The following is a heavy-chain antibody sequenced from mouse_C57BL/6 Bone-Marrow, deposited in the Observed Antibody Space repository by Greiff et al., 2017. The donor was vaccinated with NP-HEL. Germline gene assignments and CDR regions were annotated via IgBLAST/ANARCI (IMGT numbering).Heavy chain of an antibody. CDR3: ARSYYDYDGFAY. J-gene: IGHJ3*01. CDR1: GYTFTDYY. CDR2: INPNNGGT. D-gene: IGHD2-4*01. Sequence: EVMLQQSGPELVKPGASVKISCKASGYTFTDYYMNWVKQSHGKSLEWIGDINPNNGGTSYNQKFKGKATLTVDKSSSTAYMELRSLTSEDSAVYYCARSYYDYDGFAYWGQGTLVTVSA. V-gene: IGHV1-26*01.